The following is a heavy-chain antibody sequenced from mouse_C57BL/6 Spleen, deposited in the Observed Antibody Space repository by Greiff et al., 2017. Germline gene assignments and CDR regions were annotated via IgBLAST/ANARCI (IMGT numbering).Heavy chain of an antibody. Sequence: VESGGGLVKPGGSLKLSCAASGFTFSSYAMSWVRQTPEKRLEWVATISDGGSYTYYPDNVKGRFTISRDNAKNNLYLQMSHLKSEDTAMYYCAREKGDYWGKGTTLTVSS. J-gene: IGHJ2*01. CDR3: AREKGDY. V-gene: IGHV5-4*01. CDR1: GFTFSSYA. CDR2: ISDGGSYT.